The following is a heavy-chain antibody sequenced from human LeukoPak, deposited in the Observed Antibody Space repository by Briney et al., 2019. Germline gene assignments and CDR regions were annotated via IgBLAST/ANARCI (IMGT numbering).Heavy chain of an antibody. D-gene: IGHD6-19*01. Sequence: SETLSLTCTVSGGSISSSSYYWSWIRQPAGKGLEWIGRIYTSGSTNYNPSLKSRVTISVDTSKNQFSLKLSSVTAADTAVYYCAREVVRQWLVLGEYYFDYWGQGTLVTVSS. CDR1: GGSISSSSYY. CDR2: IYTSGST. V-gene: IGHV4-61*02. J-gene: IGHJ4*02. CDR3: AREVVRQWLVLGEYYFDY.